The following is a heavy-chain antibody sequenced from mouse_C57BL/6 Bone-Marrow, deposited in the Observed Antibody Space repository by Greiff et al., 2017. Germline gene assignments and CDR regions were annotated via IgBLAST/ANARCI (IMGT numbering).Heavy chain of an antibody. CDR3: VGGDSSGSAWFAY. V-gene: IGHV10-1*01. CDR2: IRSKSNNYAT. D-gene: IGHD3-2*02. J-gene: IGHJ3*01. CDR1: GFSFNTYA. Sequence: EVKLVESGGGLVQPKGSLKLSCAASGFSFNTYAMNWVRQAPGQGLEWVARIRSKSNNYATYYADSVKDRFTISRDDSESMLYLQMNNLKTEDTAMYYCVGGDSSGSAWFAYWGQGTLVTVSA.